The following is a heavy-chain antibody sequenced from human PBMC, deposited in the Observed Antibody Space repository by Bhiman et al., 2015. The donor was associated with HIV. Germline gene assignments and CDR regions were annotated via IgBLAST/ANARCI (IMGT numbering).Heavy chain of an antibody. CDR2: IWYDGSNK. V-gene: IGHV3-33*01. J-gene: IGHJ3*02. Sequence: QVQLVESGGGVVQPGRSLRLSCAASGFTFSSYGMHWVRQAPGKGLEWVAVIWYDGSNKNYADSVKGRFTISRDNSKNTLFLQMNSLRAEDTAVYYCASSQGSGEGAFDIWGQGTMVTVSS. CDR3: ASSQGSGEGAFDI. D-gene: IGHD2-21*01. CDR1: GFTFSSYG.